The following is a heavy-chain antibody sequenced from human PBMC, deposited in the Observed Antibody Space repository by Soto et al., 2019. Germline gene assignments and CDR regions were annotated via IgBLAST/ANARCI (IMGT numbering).Heavy chain of an antibody. D-gene: IGHD4-17*01. Sequence: QLQLQESRSGLVKPSETLSLTCIVSNGSISSRSSYWGWIRQTPGKGLEWIGSIDYIGNTYYNPSLKSRVTISIDTSKTQFSLKMHCVTAADPAAYFCGGQDYGAKGYDFENWGQGALVTVSS. J-gene: IGHJ4*02. CDR3: GGQDYGAKGYDFEN. CDR2: IDYIGNT. V-gene: IGHV4-39*01. CDR1: NGSISSRSSY.